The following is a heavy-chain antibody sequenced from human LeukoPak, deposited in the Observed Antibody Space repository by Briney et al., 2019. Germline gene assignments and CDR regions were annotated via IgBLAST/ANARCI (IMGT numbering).Heavy chain of an antibody. V-gene: IGHV4-39*01. CDR2: SYYSRST. Sequence: SETLSLTCTVSGGSISRSSYYWGWIRQPPGKGLEWIGSSYYSRSTFYNSSNPSLKSRVTISIDTSKNQFSLRLSSVTAADTAVYYCARQYPVDLNYFNYWGKGTLVTVSS. J-gene: IGHJ4*02. CDR1: GGSISRSSYY. D-gene: IGHD3-9*01. CDR3: ARQYPVDLNYFNY.